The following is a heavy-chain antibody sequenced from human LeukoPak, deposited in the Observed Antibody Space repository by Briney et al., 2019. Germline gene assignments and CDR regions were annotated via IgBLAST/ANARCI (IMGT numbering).Heavy chain of an antibody. Sequence: GGSLRLSCAASGFTFSSYAMSWARQAPGKGLEWVSAISGSGGSTYYADSVKGRFTISRDNSKNTLYVQMNSLRAEDTAVYYCARPRDGSGYYFDYWGQGTLVTVSS. J-gene: IGHJ4*02. CDR1: GFTFSSYA. CDR3: ARPRDGSGYYFDY. V-gene: IGHV3-23*01. D-gene: IGHD3-22*01. CDR2: ISGSGGST.